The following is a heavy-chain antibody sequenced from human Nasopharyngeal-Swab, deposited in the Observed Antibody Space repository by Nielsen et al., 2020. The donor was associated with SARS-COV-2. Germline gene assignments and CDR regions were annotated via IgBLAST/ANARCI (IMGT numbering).Heavy chain of an antibody. CDR1: GFTFSSYS. V-gene: IGHV3-21*01. CDR2: ISSSYI. Sequence: GESLKISCAASGFTFSSYSMNWVRQAPGKGLEWVSSISSSYIYYADSVKGRFTISRDNAKNSLYLQMNSLRAEDTAVYYCARDNYYGSGTLFDYWGQGTLVTVSS. CDR3: ARDNYYGSGTLFDY. D-gene: IGHD3-10*01. J-gene: IGHJ4*02.